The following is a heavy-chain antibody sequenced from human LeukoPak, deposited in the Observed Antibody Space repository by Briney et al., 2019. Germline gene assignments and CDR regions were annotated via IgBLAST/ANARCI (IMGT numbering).Heavy chain of an antibody. CDR2: ISSSGSTI. CDR1: AFTFSSYE. V-gene: IGHV3-48*03. CDR3: ARALVVAATYHDY. Sequence: GGSLRLSCAASAFTFSSYEMNWVRQAPGKGLEWVSYISSSGSTIYYADSVKGRSTISRDNAKNSLYLQMNSLRGEDTAVYYCARALVVAATYHDYWGQGTLVTVSS. J-gene: IGHJ4*02. D-gene: IGHD2-15*01.